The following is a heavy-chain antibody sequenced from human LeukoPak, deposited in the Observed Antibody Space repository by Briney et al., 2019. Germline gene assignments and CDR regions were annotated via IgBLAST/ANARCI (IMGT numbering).Heavy chain of an antibody. V-gene: IGHV4-39*01. CDR3: ARGRPYSGGYHLDY. Sequence: SETLSLTCTVSGDSTSSDRYYGGWVRQPPGKGLEWIGNIYYSGSTYYNPSLKSRVTMSVDTSKSQFFLKLNSVTAADTAVYYCARGRPYSGGYHLDYWGQGTLVTVSA. D-gene: IGHD1-26*01. CDR2: IYYSGST. CDR1: GDSTSSDRYY. J-gene: IGHJ4*02.